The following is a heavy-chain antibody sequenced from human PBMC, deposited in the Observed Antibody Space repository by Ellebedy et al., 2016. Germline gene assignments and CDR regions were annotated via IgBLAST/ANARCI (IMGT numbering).Heavy chain of an antibody. V-gene: IGHV4-39*01. Sequence: SETLSLXXSVSSGSFSGSDSYWGWTRQAPGKGLEWIGNIYHRGSTYYNPSLKSRVTISVDTANNQFFLKLSSVTAADTAVYFCARHPSGTALDHVDVWGKGTTVTVSS. CDR3: ARHPSGTALDHVDV. J-gene: IGHJ6*04. CDR1: SGSFSGSDSY. CDR2: IYHRGST. D-gene: IGHD1-1*01.